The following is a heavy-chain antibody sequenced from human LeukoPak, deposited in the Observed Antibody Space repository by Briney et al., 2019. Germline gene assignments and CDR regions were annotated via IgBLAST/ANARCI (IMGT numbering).Heavy chain of an antibody. CDR1: GGTFSSYA. Sequence: SVKVSCKASGGTFSSYAISWVRQAPGQGLEWMGGIIPIFGTANYAQKFQGRVTITADESTSTAYMELSSLRSEDTAVYYCARDGPVDIVATITFLHYYGMDVWGQGTTVTVSS. CDR2: IIPIFGTA. J-gene: IGHJ6*02. D-gene: IGHD5-12*01. V-gene: IGHV1-69*01. CDR3: ARDGPVDIVATITFLHYYGMDV.